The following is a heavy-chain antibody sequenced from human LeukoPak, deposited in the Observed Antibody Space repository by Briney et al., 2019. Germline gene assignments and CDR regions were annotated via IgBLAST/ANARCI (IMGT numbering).Heavy chain of an antibody. V-gene: IGHV3-30*18. J-gene: IGHJ5*02. D-gene: IGHD3-10*01. Sequence: GGSLRLSCAASGVTLSPYGMHWVRQAPGKGLEWVAVISYEGGTQHYADSVKGRFIISRGNPRNTPYLQMNILRTEDTAVYYCAKEGTPQVSTWYDLWGQGTQVIVSS. CDR3: AKEGTPQVSTWYDL. CDR2: ISYEGGTQ. CDR1: GVTLSPYG.